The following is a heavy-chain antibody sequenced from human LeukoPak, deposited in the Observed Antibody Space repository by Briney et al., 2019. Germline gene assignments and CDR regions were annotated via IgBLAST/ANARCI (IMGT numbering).Heavy chain of an antibody. Sequence: SETLSLTCTVSGDSLDSYYWGWIRLPPGKGLEWIGSIFYSGSSDYNPSLESRVTMSVDTSKNQVSLRMTSVTAADTAMYCCARRTVVTARGMFYFDYWGQGTLVTVSS. CDR3: ARRTVVTARGMFYFDY. J-gene: IGHJ4*02. V-gene: IGHV4-39*01. CDR1: GDSLDSYY. CDR2: IFYSGSS. D-gene: IGHD2-21*02.